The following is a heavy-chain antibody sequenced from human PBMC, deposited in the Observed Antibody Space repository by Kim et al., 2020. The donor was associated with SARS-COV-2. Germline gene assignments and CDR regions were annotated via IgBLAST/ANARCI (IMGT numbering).Heavy chain of an antibody. J-gene: IGHJ3*02. Sequence: SVKGRFTISRDHSKNTAYLEMNGLKTEDTAVYYCTRIPATTLAFWDAFNIWGQGTMVTDSS. CDR3: TRIPATTLAFWDAFNI. D-gene: IGHD1-1*01. V-gene: IGHV3-73*01.